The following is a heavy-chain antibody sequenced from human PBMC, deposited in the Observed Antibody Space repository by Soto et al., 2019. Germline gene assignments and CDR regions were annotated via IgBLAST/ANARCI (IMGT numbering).Heavy chain of an antibody. J-gene: IGHJ4*01. V-gene: IGHV1-46*01. CDR3: SRVGTSGWKYYFYY. D-gene: IGHD6-19*01. CDR1: GYTFTSSY. CDR2: IKPSGGVA. Sequence: VSSVMPSCKESGYTFTSSYIHWLLPAPAQVIEWMGIIKPSGGVASXXXKFQGRVXXTRDTCRSTVXMELSSLRSEDTAVYYCSRVGTSGWKYYFYYXX.